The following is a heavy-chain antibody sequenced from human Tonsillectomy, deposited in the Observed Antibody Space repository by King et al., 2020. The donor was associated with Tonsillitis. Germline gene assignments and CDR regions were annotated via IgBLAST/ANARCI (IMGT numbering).Heavy chain of an antibody. D-gene: IGHD3-16*02. CDR1: GGSFSGYS. Sequence: VQLQQWGAGLLKPSETLSLTCAVYGGSFSGYSWSWIRQPPGKGLEWIGEINHSGSTNYNPSLKSRVTISVDTSKNQFSLKLSSVTAADTAVYYCARMEYYDYVWGTYPTAGFDYWGQGTLVTVSS. V-gene: IGHV4-34*01. CDR2: INHSGST. CDR3: ARMEYYDYVWGTYPTAGFDY. J-gene: IGHJ4*02.